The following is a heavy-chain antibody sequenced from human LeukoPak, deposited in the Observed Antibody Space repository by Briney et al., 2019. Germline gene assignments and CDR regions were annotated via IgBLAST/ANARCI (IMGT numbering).Heavy chain of an antibody. CDR1: DGSINSNTYY. V-gene: IGHV4-39*07. Sequence: SETLSLTCTVSDGSINSNTYYWGWIRQPPGKGLEWVGSIFYSGSTYYNPSLKSRVTISVDTSENQFSLKLSSVTAADTAVYHCARDNWNYGSSMDVWGQGTTVTVSS. CDR3: ARDNWNYGSSMDV. CDR2: IFYSGST. J-gene: IGHJ6*02. D-gene: IGHD1-7*01.